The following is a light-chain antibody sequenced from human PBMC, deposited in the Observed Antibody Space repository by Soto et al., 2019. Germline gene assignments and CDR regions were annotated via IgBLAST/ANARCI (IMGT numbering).Light chain of an antibody. CDR1: SSISGGNF. CDR2: YDN. Sequence: SVLPQPPSVSAAPGQKVTISCSGSSSISGGNFRAWHRQVPRTAFKLVRDYDNKRPSGNARRFSGSQSGTSATLGINGFPRGDEADYYGGSWDSSLSAYVFGTGTKVTVL. V-gene: IGLV1-51*01. J-gene: IGLJ1*01. CDR3: GSWDSSLSAYV.